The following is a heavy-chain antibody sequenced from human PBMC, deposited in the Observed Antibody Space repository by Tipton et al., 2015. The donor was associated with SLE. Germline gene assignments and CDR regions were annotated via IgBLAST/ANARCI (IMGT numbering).Heavy chain of an antibody. D-gene: IGHD3-3*01. CDR3: TKGILPPFDY. CDR2: INHSGST. Sequence: TLSLTCAVYGGSFSGYYWSWIRQPPGKGLEWIGEINHSGSTNYNPSLKSRVTISVDTSKTQFSLKLSSVTAADTAVYYCTKGILPPFDYGGQGTLVPVSS. V-gene: IGHV4-34*01. J-gene: IGHJ4*02. CDR1: GGSFSGYY.